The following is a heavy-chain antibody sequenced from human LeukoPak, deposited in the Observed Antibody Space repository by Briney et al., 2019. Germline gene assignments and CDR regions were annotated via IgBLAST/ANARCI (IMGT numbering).Heavy chain of an antibody. V-gene: IGHV4-61*02. D-gene: IGHD5-12*01. CDR1: GGSISSGSYY. J-gene: IGHJ6*02. Sequence: PSQTLSLTCTVSGGSISSGSYYWSWIRQPAGKGLEWIGRIYTSGSTNYNPSLKSRVTISVDTSKNQFSLKLSSVTAADTAVYYCAREASGYDYGYYYYNGMDVWGQGTTVTVSS. CDR2: IYTSGST. CDR3: AREASGYDYGYYYYNGMDV.